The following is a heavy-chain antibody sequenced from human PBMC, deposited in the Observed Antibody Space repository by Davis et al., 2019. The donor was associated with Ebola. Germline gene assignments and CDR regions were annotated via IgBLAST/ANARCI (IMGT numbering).Heavy chain of an antibody. Sequence: AASVKVSCKASGYTFTSYAMHWVRQAPGQGLEWMGWISGYNGNTDYAQKLQGRVTMTTDTSTSTAYMELRSLRSDDTAVYYCARATTVTTNYGYCDLWGRGAQVTVSS. CDR2: ISGYNGNT. D-gene: IGHD4-17*01. J-gene: IGHJ2*01. V-gene: IGHV1-18*01. CDR3: ARATTVTTNYGYCDL. CDR1: GYTFTSYA.